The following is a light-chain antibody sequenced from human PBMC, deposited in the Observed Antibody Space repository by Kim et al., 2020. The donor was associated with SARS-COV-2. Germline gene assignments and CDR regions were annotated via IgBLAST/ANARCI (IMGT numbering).Light chain of an antibody. CDR1: SLRSYY. CDR2: GKN. Sequence: SSELTQDPAVSVALGQTVRITCQGDSLRSYYANWYHQKPGQAPVLVIYGKNNRPSGIPDRFSGSSSGNTASLTITGAQAEDEADYYCNSRDSSGNHVVFG. J-gene: IGLJ2*01. V-gene: IGLV3-19*01. CDR3: NSRDSSGNHVV.